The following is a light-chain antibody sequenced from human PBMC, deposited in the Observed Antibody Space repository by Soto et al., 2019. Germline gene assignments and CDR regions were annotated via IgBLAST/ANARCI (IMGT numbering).Light chain of an antibody. J-gene: IGLJ3*02. V-gene: IGLV2-14*01. Sequence: QSALTQPASVSGSPEQSITISCTGTSSDVGGYNYVSWYQQHPGKAPKLMIYEVSNRPSGVSNRFSGSKSGNTASLTISGLQAEDEADYYCSSYTSSRTHWVFGGGTKLTVL. CDR1: SSDVGGYNY. CDR3: SSYTSSRTHWV. CDR2: EVS.